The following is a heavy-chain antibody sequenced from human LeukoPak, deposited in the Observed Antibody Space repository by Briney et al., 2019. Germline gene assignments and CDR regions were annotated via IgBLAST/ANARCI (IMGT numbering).Heavy chain of an antibody. Sequence: ASVKVSCKASGGTFSSYAISWVRQAPGQGLEWMGGFDPEDGETIYAQKFQGRVTMTEDTSTDTAYMELSSLRSEDTAVYYCAALVATPPYFDYWGQGTLVTVSS. V-gene: IGHV1-24*01. J-gene: IGHJ4*02. CDR1: GGTFSSYA. D-gene: IGHD5-12*01. CDR3: AALVATPPYFDY. CDR2: FDPEDGET.